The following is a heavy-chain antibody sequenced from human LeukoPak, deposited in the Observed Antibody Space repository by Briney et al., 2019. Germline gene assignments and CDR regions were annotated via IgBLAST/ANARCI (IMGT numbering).Heavy chain of an antibody. CDR2: IYYSGST. V-gene: IGHV4-39*07. Sequence: SETLSLTCTVSGGSISSSSYYWGWVRQPPGKGLEWIGSIYYSGSTYYNPSLKSRVTISVDTSKNQFSLKLSSVTAADTAVYYCARARGSGSFYIYYFDFWGQGTLVTVSS. CDR1: GGSISSSSYY. J-gene: IGHJ4*02. CDR3: ARARGSGSFYIYYFDF. D-gene: IGHD3-10*01.